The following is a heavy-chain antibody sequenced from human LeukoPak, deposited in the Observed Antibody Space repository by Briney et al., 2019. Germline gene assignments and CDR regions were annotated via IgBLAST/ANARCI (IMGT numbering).Heavy chain of an antibody. CDR3: VIGSRRYYDGPYFDF. D-gene: IGHD3-22*01. CDR2: MNPNNGST. Sequence: GASVKVSCKASGYTFTNDDINWVRQAAGQGLEWMGWMNPNNGSTVYAQKLQGRDTMTRNSSKSTAYVEMRRLRSADTAVYYCVIGSRRYYDGPYFDFWGQGTLVTVSS. CDR1: GYTFTNDD. J-gene: IGHJ4*02. V-gene: IGHV1-8*01.